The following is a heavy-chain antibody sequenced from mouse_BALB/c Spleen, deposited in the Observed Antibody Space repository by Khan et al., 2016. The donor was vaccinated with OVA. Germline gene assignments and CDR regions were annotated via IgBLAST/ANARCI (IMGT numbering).Heavy chain of an antibody. CDR2: IDPFNGVT. CDR3: ARHGYVAWFAY. J-gene: IGHJ3*01. V-gene: IGHV1S135*01. CDR1: GYSFTTYY. Sequence: MQLQESGPELMRPGASVKISCKASGYSFTTYYIHWVKHSHGKSLEWIGYIDPFNGVTSYNQKFKGKATLTVDKSSSTAYMHLSSLTSEDSAVDYCARHGYVAWFAYWGQGTLVTVSA. D-gene: IGHD2-2*01.